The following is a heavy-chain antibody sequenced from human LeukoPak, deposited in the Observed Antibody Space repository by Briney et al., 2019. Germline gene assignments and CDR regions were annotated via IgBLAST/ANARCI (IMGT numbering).Heavy chain of an antibody. CDR1: GFIFSTSD. J-gene: IGHJ4*02. CDR3: ARGPLRGAFDY. D-gene: IGHD4/OR15-4a*01. CDR2: VGSDGRRK. Sequence: GGSLRLSCAASGFIFSTSDTHWLRHAPGKGLEWVAHVGSDGRRKYYADSVQGRFTGSRDNSKNTVYLQMNSLRADDTAVYYCARGPLRGAFDYWGQGTLVTVSS. V-gene: IGHV3-30*03.